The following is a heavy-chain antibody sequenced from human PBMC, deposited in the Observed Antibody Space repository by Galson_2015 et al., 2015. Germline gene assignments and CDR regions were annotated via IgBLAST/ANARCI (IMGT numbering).Heavy chain of an antibody. Sequence: ETLSLTCAVSGGSISSSNWWSWVRQPPGKGLEWIGEIYHSGSTNYNPSLKSRVTISVDKSKNQFSLKLSSVTAADTAMYYCARAYDGDPPGGGGMDVWGQGTTVTVSS. CDR3: ARAYDGDPPGGGGMDV. J-gene: IGHJ6*02. V-gene: IGHV4-4*02. D-gene: IGHD4-17*01. CDR1: GGSISSSNW. CDR2: IYHSGST.